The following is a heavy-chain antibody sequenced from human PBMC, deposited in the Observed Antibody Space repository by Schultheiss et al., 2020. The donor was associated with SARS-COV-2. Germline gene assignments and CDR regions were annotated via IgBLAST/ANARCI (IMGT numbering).Heavy chain of an antibody. CDR3: ASWVATNYYYYYGMDV. D-gene: IGHD5-12*01. CDR2: IYYSGST. V-gene: IGHV4-59*01. CDR1: GGSISSYY. Sequence: SETLSLTCTVPGGSISSYYWSWIRQPPGKGLEWIGYIYYSGSTNYNPSLKSRVTISVDTSKNQFSLKLSSVTAADTAVYYCASWVATNYYYYYGMDVWGQGTTVTVSS. J-gene: IGHJ6*02.